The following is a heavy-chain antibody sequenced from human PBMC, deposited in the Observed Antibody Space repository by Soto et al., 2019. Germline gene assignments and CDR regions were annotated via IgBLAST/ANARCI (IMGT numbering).Heavy chain of an antibody. Sequence: QVQLVESGGGVVQPGGSLSLSCAASGFTFRNYAMHWVRQAPGKGLECLAVIAYDGSNAFYRDSVKGRFTISRDNSKNPLYLHMNRLRSEDTGVYYCARGDREDILVVVGARPGEYGIDIWGQGTTVTVSS. CDR1: GFTFRNYA. CDR2: IAYDGSNA. D-gene: IGHD2-15*01. J-gene: IGHJ6*02. CDR3: ARGDREDILVVVGARPGEYGIDI. V-gene: IGHV3-30-3*01.